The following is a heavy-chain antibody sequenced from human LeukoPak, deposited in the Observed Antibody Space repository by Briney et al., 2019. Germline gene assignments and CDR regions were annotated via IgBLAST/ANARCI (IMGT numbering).Heavy chain of an antibody. CDR1: GGSISSSSYY. V-gene: IGHV4-39*07. J-gene: IGHJ4*02. CDR2: IYYSGST. CDR3: ARVAGKRTPPLDY. Sequence: SETLSLTCTVSGGSISSSSYYWGWIRQPPGKGLEWIGSIYYSGSTYYNPSLKSRVTISVDTSKNQFSLKLSSVTAADTAVYYCARVAGKRTPPLDYWGQGTLVTVSS. D-gene: IGHD3-10*01.